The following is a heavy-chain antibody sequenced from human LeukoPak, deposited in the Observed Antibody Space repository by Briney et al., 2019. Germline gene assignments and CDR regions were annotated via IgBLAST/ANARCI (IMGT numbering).Heavy chain of an antibody. Sequence: GASVKVSCEASGYTFTSYYMHWVRQAPGQGLEWMGIINPSGGSTSYAQKFQGRVTMTRDTSTSTVYMELSSLRSEDTAVYYCVREGSSPFPQESDWFDPWGQGTLVTVSS. J-gene: IGHJ5*02. CDR3: VREGSSPFPQESDWFDP. CDR2: INPSGGST. CDR1: GYTFTSYY. D-gene: IGHD6-6*01. V-gene: IGHV1-46*01.